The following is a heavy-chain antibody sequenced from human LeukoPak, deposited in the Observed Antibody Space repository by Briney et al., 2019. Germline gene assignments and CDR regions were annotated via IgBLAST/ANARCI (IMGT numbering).Heavy chain of an antibody. J-gene: IGHJ1*01. CDR2: ISSSGSTI. CDR1: GFTFSSYS. V-gene: IGHV3-48*04. Sequence: GSLRLSCAASGFTFSSYSMNWIRQAPGKGLEWVSYISSSGSTIYYADSVKGRFTISRDNAKNSLYLQMNSLRAEDTAVYYCARVDRSPIAAAGYFQHWGQGTLVTVSS. D-gene: IGHD6-13*01. CDR3: ARVDRSPIAAAGYFQH.